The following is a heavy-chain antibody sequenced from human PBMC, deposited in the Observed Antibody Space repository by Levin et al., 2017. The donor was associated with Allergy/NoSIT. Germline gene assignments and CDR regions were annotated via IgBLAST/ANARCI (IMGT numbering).Heavy chain of an antibody. CDR1: GFTFSSYS. D-gene: IGHD2-2*01. CDR3: ARGGRGYQPRYYYYGMDV. CDR2: ISSSSSYI. Sequence: NSGGSLRLSCAASGFTFSSYSMNWVRQAPGKGLEWVSSISSSSSYIYYADSVKGRFTISRDNAKNSLYLQMNSLRAEDTAVYYCARGGRGYQPRYYYYGMDVWGQGTTVTVSS. J-gene: IGHJ6*02. V-gene: IGHV3-21*01.